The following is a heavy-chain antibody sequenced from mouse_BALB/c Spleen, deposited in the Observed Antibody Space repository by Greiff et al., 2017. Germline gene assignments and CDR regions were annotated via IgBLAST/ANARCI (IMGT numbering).Heavy chain of an antibody. D-gene: IGHD2-3*01. Sequence: VKLQESGPGLVQPSQSLSITCTVSGFSLTSYGVHWVRQSPGKGLEWLGVIWSGGSTDYNAAFISRLSISKDNSKSQVFFKMNSLQANDTAIYYCARNSDDGYYNWYFDVWGAGTTVTVSS. V-gene: IGHV2-2*02. CDR2: IWSGGST. CDR3: ARNSDDGYYNWYFDV. J-gene: IGHJ1*01. CDR1: GFSLTSYG.